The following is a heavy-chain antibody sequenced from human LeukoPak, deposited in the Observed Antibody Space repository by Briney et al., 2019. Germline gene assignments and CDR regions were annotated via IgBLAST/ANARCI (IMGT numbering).Heavy chain of an antibody. Sequence: PSETLSLTCTVSGGSISSYYWSWIRQPPGKGREGIGYIYYSGSTDYNPSLKSRVTISVDTSKNQFSLKLSSVTAADTAVYYCARGLRGGEYFDYWGQGALVTDSS. D-gene: IGHD2-21*01. J-gene: IGHJ4*02. CDR3: ARGLRGGEYFDY. CDR1: GGSISSYY. CDR2: IYYSGST. V-gene: IGHV4-59*01.